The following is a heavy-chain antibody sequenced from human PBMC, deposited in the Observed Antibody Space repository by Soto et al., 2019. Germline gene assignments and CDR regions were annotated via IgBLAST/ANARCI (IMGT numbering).Heavy chain of an antibody. CDR1: GFTFSSYG. CDR3: AKEMRTTAARDAFDI. CDR2: ISSSSYTI. Sequence: GGSLRLSCAASGFTFSSYGMHWVRQAPGKGLEWVSYISSSSYTIYYADSVKGRFTISRDSAKNSLYLQMNSLRDEDTAVYYCAKEMRTTAARDAFDIWGQGTMVTVSS. J-gene: IGHJ3*02. D-gene: IGHD1-1*01. V-gene: IGHV3-48*02.